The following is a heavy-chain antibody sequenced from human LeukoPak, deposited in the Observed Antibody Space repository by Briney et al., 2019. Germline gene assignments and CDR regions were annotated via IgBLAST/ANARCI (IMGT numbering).Heavy chain of an antibody. CDR3: ARLYSNYYYYYMDV. Sequence: ESGPVLVKPTETLTLTCTVSGFSLSSARMGVSWIRQPTGKALEWLAHIFSNDEKSYSTSLKSNLTLSKDTSKSQVVLTMTNMDPVDTATYYCARLYSNYYYYYMDVWGKGTTVTVSS. CDR1: GFSLSSARMG. V-gene: IGHV2-26*01. J-gene: IGHJ6*03. D-gene: IGHD4-11*01. CDR2: IFSNDEK.